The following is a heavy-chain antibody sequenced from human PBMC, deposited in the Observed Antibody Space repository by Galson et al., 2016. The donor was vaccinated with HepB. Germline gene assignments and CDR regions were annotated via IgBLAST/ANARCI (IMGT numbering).Heavy chain of an antibody. V-gene: IGHV1-69*13. CDR3: ALQLGGPYYNYDMDV. J-gene: IGHJ6*02. CDR1: GGTFSSYA. CDR2: TIPIFGTT. Sequence: SVKVSCKASGGTFSSYAISWVRQAPGQGLEWMGGTIPIFGTTNYALKFQGRVTISADESTRTAYMELSSLRSEDTAVYYCALQLGGPYYNYDMDVGGQGTTVTVSS. D-gene: IGHD6-6*01.